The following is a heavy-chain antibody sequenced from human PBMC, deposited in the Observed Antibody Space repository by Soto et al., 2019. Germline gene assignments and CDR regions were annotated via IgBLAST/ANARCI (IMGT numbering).Heavy chain of an antibody. CDR2: IYHTGTA. Sequence: SETLSLTCTVSGGSINIGGFYWGWIRQRPGRGLEWIGHIYHTGTAYYNPSLNHRFTISIDTSKNQFSLEVYSVTAADSAVYYCARRRDDTVDSYVNWFDPWGPGTRVTVSS. V-gene: IGHV4-31*03. CDR3: ARRRDDTVDSYVNWFDP. CDR1: GGSINIGGFY. D-gene: IGHD3-16*01. J-gene: IGHJ5*02.